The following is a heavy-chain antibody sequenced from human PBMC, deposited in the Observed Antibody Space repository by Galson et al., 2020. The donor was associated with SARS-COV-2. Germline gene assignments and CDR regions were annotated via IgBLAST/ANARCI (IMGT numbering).Heavy chain of an antibody. J-gene: IGHJ4*02. Sequence: SVKVSCKASGGSLNSYHVSWVRQPPGQGLEWMGEILPIFGSTNYAQNFQGRVTINADKSTSTIYMELTSLRSQDAAVYYCARERPNSSGIDYWGQGTLVNVSS. V-gene: IGHV1-69*06. D-gene: IGHD6-6*01. CDR3: ARERPNSSGIDY. CDR2: ILPIFGST. CDR1: GGSLNSYH.